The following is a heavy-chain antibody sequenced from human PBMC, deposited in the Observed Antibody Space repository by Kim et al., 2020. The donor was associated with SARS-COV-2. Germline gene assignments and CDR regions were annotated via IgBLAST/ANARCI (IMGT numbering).Heavy chain of an antibody. J-gene: IGHJ2*01. CDR1: GYGFYGYW. V-gene: IGHV5-51*01. Sequence: GESLKISCRGSGYGFYGYWIGWVRQVPGKGLEWIGIIYPDDSETRYSPSFQGQVFISADQSVSTAYLQWSSLKASDSAMYYCARFGAPALRHWYFDLWGRGTLVTVSS. CDR2: IYPDDSET. CDR3: ARFGAPALRHWYFDL. D-gene: IGHD3-10*01.